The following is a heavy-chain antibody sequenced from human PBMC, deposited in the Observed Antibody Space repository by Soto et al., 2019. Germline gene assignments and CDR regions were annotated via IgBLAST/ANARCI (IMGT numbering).Heavy chain of an antibody. CDR3: ARERQPYIHSQEVWFGP. Sequence: PSETLSLTCTVSGGSIRSGGYYWIWILQYPGKGLEWIGNIFYSGTTSYNPSLKSRVAISIDTSKNQFSLKLSSVPAADTAVYSCARERQPYIHSQEVWFGPWGQGTLVTVSS. D-gene: IGHD2-15*01. CDR2: IFYSGTT. J-gene: IGHJ5*02. V-gene: IGHV4-31*03. CDR1: GGSIRSGGYY.